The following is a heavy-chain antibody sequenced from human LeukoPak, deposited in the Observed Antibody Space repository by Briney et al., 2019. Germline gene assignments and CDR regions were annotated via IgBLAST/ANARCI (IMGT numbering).Heavy chain of an antibody. D-gene: IGHD5-18*01. CDR2: ISYGGSNK. CDR1: GFTFSSYG. V-gene: IGHV3-30*18. CDR3: AKADTAMAPPDY. J-gene: IGHJ4*02. Sequence: PGRSLRLSCAASGFTFSSYGMHWVRQAPGKGLEWVAVISYGGSNKYYADSVKGRFTISRDNSKNTPYLQMNSLRAEDTAVYYCAKADTAMAPPDYWGQGTLVTVSS.